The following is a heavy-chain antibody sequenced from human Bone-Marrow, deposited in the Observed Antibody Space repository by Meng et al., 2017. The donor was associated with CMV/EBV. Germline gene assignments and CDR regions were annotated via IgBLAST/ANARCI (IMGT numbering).Heavy chain of an antibody. CDR2: ISSSSSTI. D-gene: IGHD6-6*01. V-gene: IGHV3-48*04. CDR3: ARSRYRSSSFDDMDV. Sequence: GSLKISCAASGFTFSSYRMNWVRQAPGKGLEWVSYISSSSSTIYYADSVKDRFTVSRDSARNSLYLQMNSLRAEDTAVYYCARSRYRSSSFDDMDVCGQATTVTASS. CDR1: GFTFSSYR. J-gene: IGHJ6*02.